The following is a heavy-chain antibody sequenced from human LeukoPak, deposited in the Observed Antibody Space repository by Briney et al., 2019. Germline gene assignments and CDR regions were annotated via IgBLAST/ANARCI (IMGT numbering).Heavy chain of an antibody. V-gene: IGHV4-59*12. J-gene: IGHJ3*02. Sequence: SETLSLTCTVSGVSISSYYWSWIRQPPGKGLEWIGYIYYSGSTNYNPSLKSRVTISVETSKNQFSLKLSSVTAADTAVYYCARETRRYFDWEDAFDIWGQGTMVTVSS. CDR2: IYYSGST. CDR3: ARETRRYFDWEDAFDI. CDR1: GVSISSYY. D-gene: IGHD3-9*01.